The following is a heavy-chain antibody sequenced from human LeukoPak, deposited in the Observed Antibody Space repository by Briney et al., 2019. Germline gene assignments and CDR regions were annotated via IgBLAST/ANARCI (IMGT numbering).Heavy chain of an antibody. J-gene: IGHJ4*02. CDR3: AKDRDYYGSGSYSYYFDY. V-gene: IGHV3-23*01. D-gene: IGHD3-10*01. CDR2: ISASGGNT. Sequence: PGGSLRLSCAASGFTFSGYVMTWVRQAPGKGLEWVSAISASGGNTYYADSVEGRFTISRDNSKNTLSLQMNSLRAEDTAVYYCAKDRDYYGSGSYSYYFDYWGQGTLVTVSS. CDR1: GFTFSGYV.